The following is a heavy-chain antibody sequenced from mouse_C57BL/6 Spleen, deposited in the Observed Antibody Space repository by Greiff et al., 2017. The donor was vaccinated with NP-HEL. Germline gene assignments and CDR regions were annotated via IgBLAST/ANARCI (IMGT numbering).Heavy chain of an antibody. Sequence: VKLMESGPGLVQPSQSLSITCTVSGFSLTSYGVHWVRQSPGKGLEWLGVIWSGGSTDYNAAFISRLSISKDNSKSQVFFKMNSLQADDTAIYYCARNGFYYGNYFDYWGQGTTLTVSS. CDR3: ARNGFYYGNYFDY. J-gene: IGHJ2*01. D-gene: IGHD2-1*01. CDR1: GFSLTSYG. CDR2: IWSGGST. V-gene: IGHV2-2*01.